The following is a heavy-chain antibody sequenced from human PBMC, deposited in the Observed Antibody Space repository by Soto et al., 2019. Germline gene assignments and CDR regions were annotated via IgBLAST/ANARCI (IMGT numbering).Heavy chain of an antibody. CDR2: IYPGDSDT. J-gene: IGHJ6*02. D-gene: IGHD2-21*01. CDR1: GYSFTSYW. CDR3: ARRRYCGGDCYYYGMDV. V-gene: IGHV5-51*01. Sequence: PGESLKISCKGSGYSFTSYWIGWVRQMPGKGLEWMGIIYPGDSDTRYSPSFQGQVTISADKSISTAYLQWSSLKASDTAMYYCARRRYCGGDCYYYGMDVWGQGTTVTVS.